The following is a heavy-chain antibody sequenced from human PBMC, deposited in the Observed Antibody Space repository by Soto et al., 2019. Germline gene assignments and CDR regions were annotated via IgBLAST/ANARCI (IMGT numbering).Heavy chain of an antibody. CDR2: ISGSADST. V-gene: IGHV3-23*01. D-gene: IGHD1-26*01. CDR1: GFTFSSFA. J-gene: IGHJ4*02. Sequence: GGSLRLSCAASGFTFSSFALNWVRQAPGKGLEWVSIISGSADSTFYADSVKGRFTISRDNSKNMLYLQINSLRAEDTAVYYCARDSSSRIVGATQFDYWGQGTLVTVSS. CDR3: ARDSSSRIVGATQFDY.